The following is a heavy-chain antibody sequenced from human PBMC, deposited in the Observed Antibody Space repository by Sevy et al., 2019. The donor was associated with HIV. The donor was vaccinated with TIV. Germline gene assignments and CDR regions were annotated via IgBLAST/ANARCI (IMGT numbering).Heavy chain of an antibody. D-gene: IGHD3-16*02. CDR3: GGWGGGGGGLSV. Sequence: ASVKVSCKVSEDTFNDYYIHWVRQAPGQGLEWMGWINPNIGGTNYAQIFQGRVTMTRDTSISTDYMELGRLRSDDTAVFYWGGWGGGGGGLSVWGQGTLVTVSS. J-gene: IGHJ4*02. CDR1: EDTFNDYY. CDR2: INPNIGGT. V-gene: IGHV1-2*02.